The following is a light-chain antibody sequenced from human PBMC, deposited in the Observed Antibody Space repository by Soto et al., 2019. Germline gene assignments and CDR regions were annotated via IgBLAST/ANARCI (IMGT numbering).Light chain of an antibody. CDR1: QSLVYCNGNAY. CDR2: QVS. V-gene: IGKV2-30*01. CDR3: MQGTHWPWT. Sequence: DAVLTQSPLSLPVTLGQPAAISCRSSQSLVYCNGNAYLIWFQQRPGQSPRRLIYQVSTRDAGVPDRFSGSGSGTYFTLTISMVEAEDVGLYYCMQGTHWPWTFGQGTKVEIK. J-gene: IGKJ1*01.